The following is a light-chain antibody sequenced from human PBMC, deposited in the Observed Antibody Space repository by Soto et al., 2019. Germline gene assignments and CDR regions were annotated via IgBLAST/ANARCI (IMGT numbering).Light chain of an antibody. V-gene: IGKV3-20*01. CDR1: QSVRRY. J-gene: IGKJ4*01. Sequence: EIVLTQSPGTLSLSPGERATLSCRASQSVRRYLSWYQQKPGQAPRLLIYSISSRATGIPDRFSGSGSGTDFTLTISRLEPEDFAVYYCQQYDSSPLTFGGGTKVDIK. CDR2: SIS. CDR3: QQYDSSPLT.